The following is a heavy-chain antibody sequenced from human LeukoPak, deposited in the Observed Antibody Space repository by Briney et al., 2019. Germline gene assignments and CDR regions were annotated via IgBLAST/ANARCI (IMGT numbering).Heavy chain of an antibody. J-gene: IGHJ4*02. CDR1: GFTFTSYA. D-gene: IGHD6-19*01. Sequence: PGRSLRLSCAASGFTFTSYAMSWVRQAPGKGVEWDSSISGSGVNTHYADSVKGRFTISRDNSKNTLYLQMSSLRAEDTAVYYCAKGDSSGWYYFDYWDQGTLVTVSS. V-gene: IGHV3-23*01. CDR3: AKGDSSGWYYFDY. CDR2: ISGSGVNT.